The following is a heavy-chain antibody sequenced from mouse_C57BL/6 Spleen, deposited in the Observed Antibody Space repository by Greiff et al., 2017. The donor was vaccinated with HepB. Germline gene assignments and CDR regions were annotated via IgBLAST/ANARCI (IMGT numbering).Heavy chain of an antibody. J-gene: IGHJ4*01. D-gene: IGHD1-1*01. CDR3: ARPDYYGSSSYYYAMED. CDR1: GYTFTSYW. CDR2: IYPGSGST. V-gene: IGHV1-55*01. Sequence: QVQLKQPGAELVKPGASVKMSCKASGYTFTSYWITWVKQRPGQGLEWIGDIYPGSGSTNYNEKFKSKATLTVDTSSSTAYMQLSSLTSEDSAVYCCARPDYYGSSSYYYAMEDWGQGTSVTVSS.